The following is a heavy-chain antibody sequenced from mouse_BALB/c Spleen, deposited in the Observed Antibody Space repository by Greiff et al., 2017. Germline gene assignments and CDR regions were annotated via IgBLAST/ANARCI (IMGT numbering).Heavy chain of an antibody. CDR3: TRTVDV. CDR1: GFTFSNYW. V-gene: IGHV6-6*02. J-gene: IGHJ1*01. Sequence: EVMLVESGGGLVQPGGSMKLSCVASGFTFSNYWMNWVRQSPEKGLEWVAEIRLKSNNYATHYAESVKGRFTISRDDSKSSVYLQMNNLRAEDTGIYYCTRTVDVWGAGTTVTVSS. CDR2: IRLKSNNYAT.